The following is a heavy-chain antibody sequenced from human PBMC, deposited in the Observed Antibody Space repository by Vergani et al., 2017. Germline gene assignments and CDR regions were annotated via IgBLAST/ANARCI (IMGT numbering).Heavy chain of an antibody. V-gene: IGHV1-69*01. Sequence: QVQLVQSGAEVKKPGSSVKVSCKASGVTFSIYAISWVRQAPGQGLEWMGGIIPIFGTANYAQKFQGRVTITADESTSTAYMELSSMKASDTAMNYWARQWQSSPSYYMDVWGKGTTVTVSS. CDR3: ARQWQSSPSYYMDV. CDR1: GVTFSIYA. J-gene: IGHJ6*03. D-gene: IGHD6-6*01. CDR2: IIPIFGTA.